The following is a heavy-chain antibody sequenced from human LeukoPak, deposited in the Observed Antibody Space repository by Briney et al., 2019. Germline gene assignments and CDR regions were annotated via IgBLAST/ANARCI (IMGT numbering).Heavy chain of an antibody. Sequence: GGSLRLSCAASGFTFSSNWMTWVRQPPGKGLEWVANIKQDGSEQYYVDSVKGRFTISRDNAKNSLFLQMSSLRAEDTAVYYCAKDPGSMVRGFYMDVWGKGTTVTVSS. D-gene: IGHD3-10*01. CDR3: AKDPGSMVRGFYMDV. CDR2: IKQDGSEQ. V-gene: IGHV3-7*04. CDR1: GFTFSSNW. J-gene: IGHJ6*03.